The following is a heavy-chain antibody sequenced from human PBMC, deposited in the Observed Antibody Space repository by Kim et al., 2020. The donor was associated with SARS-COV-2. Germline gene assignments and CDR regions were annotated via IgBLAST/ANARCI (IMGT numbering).Heavy chain of an antibody. J-gene: IGHJ4*02. V-gene: IGHV3-48*02. CDR2: ISRGGSAT. CDR1: GFTFSSYS. D-gene: IGHD2-8*02. Sequence: GGSLRLSCTASGFTFSSYSMNWVRQAPGKGLEWLSYISRGGSATYYADSVKGRFTISSDNAANSLFLQMNSLTDEDTAIYYCVRDHLWSFDYWGQGTLVTVSS. CDR3: VRDHLWSFDY.